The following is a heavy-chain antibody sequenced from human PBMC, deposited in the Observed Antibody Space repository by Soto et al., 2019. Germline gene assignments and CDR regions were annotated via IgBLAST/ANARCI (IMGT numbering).Heavy chain of an antibody. CDR1: GFTFSNNG. D-gene: IGHD3-22*01. V-gene: IGHV3-30*18. CDR3: AKGRYYDLYGMDV. J-gene: IGHJ6*02. CDR2: ISYDGSNK. Sequence: QVQLVESGGGVVQPGRSLRLSCAASGFTFSNNGMHWVRQAPGKGLEWVAVISYDGSNKYYADSVKGRFNISRDNSKNTLFLQMNSLRAEDTAVFYCAKGRYYDLYGMDVWGQGTTVTVSS.